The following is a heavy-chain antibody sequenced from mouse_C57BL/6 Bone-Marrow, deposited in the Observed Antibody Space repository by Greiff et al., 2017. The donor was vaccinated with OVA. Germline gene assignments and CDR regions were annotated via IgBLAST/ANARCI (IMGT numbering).Heavy chain of an antibody. Sequence: VQLQQSGAELVRPGASVKLSCTASGFNIKDDYMHWVKERPEQGMEWIGWIDPENGDTEYASKFQGKATITADTSSKTVYLHLSSLTSEDTAVYYCTPHRYWGQGTTLSVSS. V-gene: IGHV14-4*01. CDR1: GFNIKDDY. CDR2: IDPENGDT. J-gene: IGHJ2*01. CDR3: TPHRY.